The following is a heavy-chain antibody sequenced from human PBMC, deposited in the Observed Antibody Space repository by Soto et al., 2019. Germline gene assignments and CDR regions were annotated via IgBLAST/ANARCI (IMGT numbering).Heavy chain of an antibody. J-gene: IGHJ4*02. D-gene: IGHD6-19*01. CDR2: IYHSGST. Sequence: SETLSLTCAVSGVSITSRNWWNWDRQPPGKGLEWIGEIYHSGSTNYNPSLKSRVTISVDKSKNQFSLKLSSVTAADTAVSYCARVAVAGTRVDYWGQGTLVTVSS. CDR3: ARVAVAGTRVDY. V-gene: IGHV4-4*02. CDR1: GVSITSRNW.